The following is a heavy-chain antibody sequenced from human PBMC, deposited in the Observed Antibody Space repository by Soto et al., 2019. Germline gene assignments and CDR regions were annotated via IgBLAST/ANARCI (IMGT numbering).Heavy chain of an antibody. V-gene: IGHV4-34*01. D-gene: IGHD3-3*01. J-gene: IGHJ5*02. CDR2: INHSGST. CDR1: GGSFSGYY. Sequence: QVQLQQWGAGLLKPSETLSLTCAVYGGSFSGYYWSWIRQPPGKGLEWIGEINHSGSTNYNPSLKSRVTISVDTSKIQFSLKLSSVTAADTAVYYCARGRPYSTIFGVATRWFDPWGQGTLVTVSS. CDR3: ARGRPYSTIFGVATRWFDP.